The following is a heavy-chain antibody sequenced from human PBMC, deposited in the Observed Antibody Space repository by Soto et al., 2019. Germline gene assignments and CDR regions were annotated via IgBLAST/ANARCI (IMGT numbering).Heavy chain of an antibody. J-gene: IGHJ4*02. Sequence: QVQLQASGPCLVNPSETLSLTCAVSGDSISSYYCMWIRQTPGKGLESIGYLYYGRIANYNHSLKSRVSLSVDTSTNLCSLTLSSMTAADTAVYYCALRSMAVVPEYWGQGTLCTVSS. CDR1: GDSISSYY. CDR2: LYYGRIA. CDR3: ALRSMAVVPEY. D-gene: IGHD3-22*01. V-gene: IGHV4-59*01.